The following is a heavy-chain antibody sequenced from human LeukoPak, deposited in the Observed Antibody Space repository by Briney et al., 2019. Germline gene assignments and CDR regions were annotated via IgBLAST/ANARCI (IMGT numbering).Heavy chain of an antibody. CDR3: ARKASKNSSSWYYYSVWTS. D-gene: IGHD6-13*01. J-gene: IGHJ6*02. CDR2: INPSGGST. V-gene: IGHV1-46*01. CDR1: GYTFTSYY. Sequence: ASVKVSCKASGYTFTSYYMHWVRQAPGQGLEWMGIINPSGGSTSYAQKFQGRVTMTRDTSTSTVYMELSSLRSEDTAVYYCARKASKNSSSWYYYSVWTSGAKGPRSPSP.